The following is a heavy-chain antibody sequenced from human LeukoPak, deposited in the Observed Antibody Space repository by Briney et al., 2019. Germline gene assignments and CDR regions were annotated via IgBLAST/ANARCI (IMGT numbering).Heavy chain of an antibody. J-gene: IGHJ4*02. V-gene: IGHV3-21*01. CDR3: ARGAYYYGSGSYYRYDY. Sequence: GGSLRLSCAASGFTFSSYSMNWVRQAPGKGLEWVSSISSSSSYIYYADSVKGRFTISRDNAKNSLYLQMNSLRAEDTAVYYCARGAYYYGSGSYYRYDYWGQGTLVTVSS. CDR2: ISSSSSYI. D-gene: IGHD3-10*01. CDR1: GFTFSSYS.